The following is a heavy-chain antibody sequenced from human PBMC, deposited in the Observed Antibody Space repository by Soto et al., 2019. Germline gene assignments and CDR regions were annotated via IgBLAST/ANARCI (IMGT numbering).Heavy chain of an antibody. Sequence: SETLCLTCTVSGGSISSYYWSGIRQPPGKGLEWIGYIYYSGSTNYNPSLKSRVTISVDTSKNQFSLKLTSVNAADTAIYYCTRGGDPYKTGHWGQGTLVTVSS. CDR2: IYYSGST. CDR3: TRGGDPYKTGH. CDR1: GGSISSYY. J-gene: IGHJ4*02. D-gene: IGHD2-21*01. V-gene: IGHV4-59*01.